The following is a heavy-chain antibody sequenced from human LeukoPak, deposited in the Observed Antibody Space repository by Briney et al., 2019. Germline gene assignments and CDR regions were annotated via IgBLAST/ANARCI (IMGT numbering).Heavy chain of an antibody. J-gene: IGHJ4*02. V-gene: IGHV3-7*01. CDR2: IKQDGSEK. CDR3: AREVNAKYYFDY. D-gene: IGHD1-1*01. CDR1: GFTFSSYW. Sequence: GGSLSLSCAASGFTFSSYWMSWVRQAPGKGLEWVANIKQDGSEKDYVDSVKGRFTISRDNAKNSLYLQMNSLRAEDTAVYYCAREVNAKYYFDYWGQGTLVTVSS.